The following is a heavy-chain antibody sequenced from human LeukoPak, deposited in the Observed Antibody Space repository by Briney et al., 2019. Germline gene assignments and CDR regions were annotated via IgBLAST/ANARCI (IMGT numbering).Heavy chain of an antibody. D-gene: IGHD6-13*01. J-gene: IGHJ4*02. CDR2: IYYSGST. V-gene: IGHV4-59*12. CDR1: GGSISSYY. Sequence: SETLSLTCTVSGGSISSYYWSWIRQPPGKGLEWIGYIYYSGSTNYNPSLKSRVTISVDTSKNQFSLKLSSVTAADTAVYYCARDIPAAAGMVFDYWGQGTLVTVSS. CDR3: ARDIPAAAGMVFDY.